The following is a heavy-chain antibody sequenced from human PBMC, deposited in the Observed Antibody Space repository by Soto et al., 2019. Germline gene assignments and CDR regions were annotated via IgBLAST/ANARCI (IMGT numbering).Heavy chain of an antibody. V-gene: IGHV1-8*01. D-gene: IGHD6-13*01. J-gene: IGHJ6*02. CDR2: MNPNSGNT. CDR1: GYTFTSYD. Sequence: ASVKVSCKASGYTFTSYDINWVRQATGQGREWMGWMNPNSGNTGYAQKFQGRVTMTRNTSISTAYMELSSLRSEDTAVYYCASRAAAGRYYYYYYGMDVWGQGTTVTVSS. CDR3: ASRAAAGRYYYYYYGMDV.